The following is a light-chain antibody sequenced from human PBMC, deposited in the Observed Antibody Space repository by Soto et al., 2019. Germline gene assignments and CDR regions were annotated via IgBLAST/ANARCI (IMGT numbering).Light chain of an antibody. CDR3: QQYNSYWT. J-gene: IGKJ1*01. CDR1: QSISSW. V-gene: IGKV1-5*03. CDR2: KAS. Sequence: DIQMTQSPSTLSASVGDRVTITCRASQSISSWLAWYQQKPGKAPKLLLYKASSLESGVPSRFSGSGSGTEFTPTISSLQPDDFATYYCQQYNSYWTFGQGTKVEIK.